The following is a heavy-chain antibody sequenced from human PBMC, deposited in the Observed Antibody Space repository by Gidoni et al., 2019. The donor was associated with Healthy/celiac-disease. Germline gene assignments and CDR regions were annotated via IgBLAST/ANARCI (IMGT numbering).Heavy chain of an antibody. D-gene: IGHD3-10*01. Sequence: STYYNPSLKSRVTISVDTSKNQFSLKLSSVTAADTAVYYCAREMVRGVKWLDYWGQGTLVTVSS. V-gene: IGHV4-39*02. CDR3: AREMVRGVKWLDY. J-gene: IGHJ4*02. CDR2: ST.